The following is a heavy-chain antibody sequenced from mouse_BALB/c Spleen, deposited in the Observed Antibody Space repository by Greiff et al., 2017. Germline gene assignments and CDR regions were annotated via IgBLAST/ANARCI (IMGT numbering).Heavy chain of an antibody. V-gene: IGHV3-2*02. CDR1: GYSITSDYA. CDR3: ARYYGSSLYAMDY. Sequence: EVKLMESGPGLVKPSQSLSLTCTVTGYSITSDYAWNWIRQFPGNKLEWMGYISYSGSTSYNPSLKSRISITRDTSKNQFFLQLNSVTTEDTATYYCARYYGSSLYAMDYWGQGTSVTVSS. D-gene: IGHD1-1*01. J-gene: IGHJ4*01. CDR2: ISYSGST.